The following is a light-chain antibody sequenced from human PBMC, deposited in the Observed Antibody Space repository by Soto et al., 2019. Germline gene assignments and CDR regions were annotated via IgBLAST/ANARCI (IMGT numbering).Light chain of an antibody. CDR1: QSISSW. J-gene: IGKJ4*01. CDR2: DAS. V-gene: IGKV1-39*01. Sequence: DIQMTQSPSTLSSSVGDRVTITCRASQSISSWLAWYQQKPGKAPKLLIYDASSLQSGVSSTFSGSGSGTDFTLTISSLQREDSATYYCQQCFSTPRTFGGGTKVDIK. CDR3: QQCFSTPRT.